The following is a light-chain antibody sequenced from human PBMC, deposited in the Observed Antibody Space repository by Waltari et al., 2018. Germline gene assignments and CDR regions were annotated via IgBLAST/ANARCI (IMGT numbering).Light chain of an antibody. V-gene: IGLV2-23*02. CDR1: NSDVGTHFI. CDR3: SSYATSTTF. CDR2: DVN. J-gene: IGLJ2*01. Sequence: QTDLTQPASMSGSPGESIPLSCPATNSDVGTHFIVSCYQQHPGKAPKLIIYDVNRRPSGVSGRFSGSKSGNTASLTISGLQAEDEADYYCSSYATSTTFFGGGTKLSVL.